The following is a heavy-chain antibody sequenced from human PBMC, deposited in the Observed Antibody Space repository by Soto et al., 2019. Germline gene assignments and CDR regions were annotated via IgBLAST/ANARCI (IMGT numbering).Heavy chain of an antibody. V-gene: IGHV3-48*02. CDR3: ARVRSSGRYFDY. CDR1: GFTFGTYS. CDR2: ISSSSSAL. Sequence: EVQLVESGGGLVQPGGSLRLSCAASGFTFGTYSINWVRQAPGKGLEWVSYISSSSSALYYADSVKGRFTISRDNAKNSLYLQMNSLRDEDTAVYYCARVRSSGRYFDYWGQGTLVTVSS. J-gene: IGHJ4*02. D-gene: IGHD6-19*01.